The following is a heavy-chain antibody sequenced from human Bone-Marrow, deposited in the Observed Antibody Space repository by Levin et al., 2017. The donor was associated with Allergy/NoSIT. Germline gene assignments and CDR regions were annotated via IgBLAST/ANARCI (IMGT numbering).Heavy chain of an antibody. CDR1: GFTFSSYS. Sequence: PGGSLRLSCAASGFTFSSYSMNWVRQAPGKGLEWVSSISSSSSYIYYADSVKGRFTISRDNAKNSLYLQMNSLRAEDTAVYYCARGARSGSYHFDYWGQGTLVTVSS. CDR2: ISSSSSYI. V-gene: IGHV3-21*01. J-gene: IGHJ4*02. D-gene: IGHD1-26*01. CDR3: ARGARSGSYHFDY.